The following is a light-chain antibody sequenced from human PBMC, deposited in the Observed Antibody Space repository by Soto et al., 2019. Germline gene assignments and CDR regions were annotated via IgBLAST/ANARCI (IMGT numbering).Light chain of an antibody. J-gene: IGKJ1*01. Sequence: IVLTQSPVTLALSPGESAVLSCRASQSVSTSLAWYQHKPGQAPRLFIYDASKRAPGIPARFTGSESGTDFTLTISSLEPEDIAVYYCQVRDVWPSFGQGTKVDIK. V-gene: IGKV3-11*01. CDR3: QVRDVWPS. CDR2: DAS. CDR1: QSVSTS.